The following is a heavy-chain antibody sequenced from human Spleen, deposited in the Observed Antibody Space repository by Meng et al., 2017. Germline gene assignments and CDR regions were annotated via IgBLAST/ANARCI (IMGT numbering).Heavy chain of an antibody. V-gene: IGHV3-23*01. D-gene: IGHD4/OR15-4a*01. Sequence: GESLKISCAASGFTFSDYYMSWIRQAPGKGLEWVSAISGSGGSTYYADSVKGRFTISRDNSKNTLYLQMNSLRAEDTAVYYCAKDPGASSYWGQGTLVTVSS. J-gene: IGHJ4*02. CDR1: GFTFSDYY. CDR3: AKDPGASSY. CDR2: ISGSGGST.